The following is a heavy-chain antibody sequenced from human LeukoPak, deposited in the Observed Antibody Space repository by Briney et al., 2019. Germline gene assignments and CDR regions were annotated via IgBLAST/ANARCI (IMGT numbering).Heavy chain of an antibody. Sequence: GGSLRLSCAASGFTFSSHIMNWVRQAPGKGLEWVSSISSSSSYIYYVDSVKGRFTISRDNAKNSLYLQMNSLRAEDTAAYYCARGLFGGPKSTTFDYWGQGTLVTVSS. D-gene: IGHD2-21*01. CDR3: ARGLFGGPKSTTFDY. CDR1: GFTFSSHI. V-gene: IGHV3-21*01. CDR2: ISSSSSYI. J-gene: IGHJ4*02.